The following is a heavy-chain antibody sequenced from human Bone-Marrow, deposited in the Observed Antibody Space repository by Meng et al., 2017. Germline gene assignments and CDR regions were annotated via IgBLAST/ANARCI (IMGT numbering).Heavy chain of an antibody. J-gene: IGHJ5*02. V-gene: IGHV4-30-4*01. Sequence: QVQLQELGPGLVKPSQTLLLTCTVSCGSISSGDYYWSWIRQPPGKGLEWIGYIYYSGSTYYNPSLKSRVTISVDTSKNQFSLKLSSVTAADTAVYYCARDRGIAAAGQDNNWFDPWGQGTLVTVSS. CDR1: CGSISSGDYY. CDR2: IYYSGST. CDR3: ARDRGIAAAGQDNNWFDP. D-gene: IGHD6-13*01.